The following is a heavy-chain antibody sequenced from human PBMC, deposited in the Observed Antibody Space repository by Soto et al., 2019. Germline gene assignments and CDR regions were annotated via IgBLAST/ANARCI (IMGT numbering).Heavy chain of an antibody. CDR3: ARGGGYLDIAMSAFDS. J-gene: IGHJ4*02. Sequence: SETLSLTCGVSGYSISSGDYWGWLRQPPGKGLEWIGSFYHSGNTYYTPSLKSRVTISVDTSKNQFYLKLTSVTAADTAVYYCARGGGYLDIAMSAFDSWGQGTLVTVSS. V-gene: IGHV4-38-2*01. D-gene: IGHD2-21*01. CDR1: GYSISSGDY. CDR2: FYHSGNT.